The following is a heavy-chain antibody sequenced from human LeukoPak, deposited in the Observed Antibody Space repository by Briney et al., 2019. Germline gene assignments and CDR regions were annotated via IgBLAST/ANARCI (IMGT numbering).Heavy chain of an antibody. Sequence: SETLSLTCTVSGGSISSYYWSWIRQPPGKGLEWIGYIYYSGSTNYNPSLKSRVTISVDTSKNQFSLKLSSVTAVDTAVYYCARGPPMVVTPFDYWGQGTLVTVSS. V-gene: IGHV4-59*01. CDR3: ARGPPMVVTPFDY. J-gene: IGHJ4*02. CDR1: GGSISSYY. D-gene: IGHD4-23*01. CDR2: IYYSGST.